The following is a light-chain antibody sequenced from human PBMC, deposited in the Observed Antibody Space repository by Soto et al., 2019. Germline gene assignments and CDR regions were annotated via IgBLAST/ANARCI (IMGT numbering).Light chain of an antibody. J-gene: IGKJ2*01. CDR3: QQRSNWHEYT. Sequence: EIVLTQSPATLSLSPGERATLSCRASQGVSSYLAWYQQKPGQAPRLLIYDASNRATGIPARFSGSGPGTDLTLTISSLEPEDFAVYYCQQRSNWHEYTFGQGTKLEIK. CDR1: QGVSSY. V-gene: IGKV3D-11*01. CDR2: DAS.